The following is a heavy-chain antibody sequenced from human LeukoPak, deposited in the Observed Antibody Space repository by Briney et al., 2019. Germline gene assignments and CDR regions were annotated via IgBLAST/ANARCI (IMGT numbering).Heavy chain of an antibody. CDR2: INPSGGST. J-gene: IGHJ6*03. Sequence: ASVKVSCKASGYTFTSYYMHWVRQAPGQGLEWMGIINPSGGSTSYAQKFQGRVTMTRDMSTSTVYMELSSLRSEDTAVYYCARGGSSSWYGNYYYYYYMDVWGKGTTVTVSS. D-gene: IGHD6-13*01. CDR3: ARGGSSSWYGNYYYYYYMDV. CDR1: GYTFTSYY. V-gene: IGHV1-46*01.